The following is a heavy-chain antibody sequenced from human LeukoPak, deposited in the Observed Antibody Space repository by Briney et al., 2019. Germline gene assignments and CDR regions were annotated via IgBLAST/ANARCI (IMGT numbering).Heavy chain of an antibody. D-gene: IGHD3-10*01. V-gene: IGHV1-18*01. Sequence: AAVKVSCKPSGYTFSDFDISWVRQAPGQGLEWLEWISLYNRNTKSAQKSQGRRTMTTDTSTSTAYMELSGLRSDDTAVYYCARESRLLWFGELPIDYWGQGTLVTVST. CDR1: GYTFSDFD. CDR2: ISLYNRNT. J-gene: IGHJ4*02. CDR3: ARESRLLWFGELPIDY.